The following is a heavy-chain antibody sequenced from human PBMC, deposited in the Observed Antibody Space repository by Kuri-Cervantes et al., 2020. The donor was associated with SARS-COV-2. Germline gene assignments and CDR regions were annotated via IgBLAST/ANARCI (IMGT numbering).Heavy chain of an antibody. Sequence: GESLKISCAASGFTFSSYWMHWVRQAPGKGLVWVSRISSYGSSTYYADSVKGRFTISRDNSKNTLYLQMNSLRAEDTAVYYCAKDQGGDYGDLPLDYWGQGTLVTVSS. CDR2: ISSYGSST. CDR1: GFTFSSYW. V-gene: IGHV3-74*01. D-gene: IGHD4-17*01. J-gene: IGHJ4*02. CDR3: AKDQGGDYGDLPLDY.